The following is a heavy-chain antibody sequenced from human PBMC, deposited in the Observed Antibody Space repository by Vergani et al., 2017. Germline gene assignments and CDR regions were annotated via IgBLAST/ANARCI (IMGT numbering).Heavy chain of an antibody. CDR3: ARDLQAGFYFDY. CDR1: GGSISSSSYY. Sequence: QVQLQESGPGLVKPSETLSLTCTVSGGSISSSSYYWGWIRQPPGKGLEWIGYIYYSGSTYYNPSLKSRVTISVDTSKNQFSLKLSSVTAADTAVYYCARDLQAGFYFDYWGQGTLVTVSS. J-gene: IGHJ4*02. D-gene: IGHD3-10*01. V-gene: IGHV4-31*03. CDR2: IYYSGST.